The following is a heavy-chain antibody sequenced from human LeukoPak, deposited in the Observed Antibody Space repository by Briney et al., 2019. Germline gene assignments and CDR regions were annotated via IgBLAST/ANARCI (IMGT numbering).Heavy chain of an antibody. CDR2: ISAYNGNT. CDR1: GYTFTSYG. J-gene: IGHJ4*02. V-gene: IGHV1-18*01. D-gene: IGHD3-3*01. Sequence: ASVKVSCKASGYTFTSYGISWVRQAPGQGLEWMGWISAYNGNTNYAQKLQGRVTMTTDTSTSTAYMELRSPRSDDTAVYYCARITIFGVVISSFDYWGQGTLVTVSS. CDR3: ARITIFGVVISSFDY.